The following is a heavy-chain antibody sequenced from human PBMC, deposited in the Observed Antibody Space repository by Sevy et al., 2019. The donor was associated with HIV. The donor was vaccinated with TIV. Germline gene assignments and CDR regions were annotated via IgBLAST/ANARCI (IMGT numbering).Heavy chain of an antibody. Sequence: ASVKVSCKASGYTFITYGITWVRQAPGQGLEWMGWISGYNVHTKYVRELQGRVTITTDTSTSTAYLELRSLTSDDTAVYYCARTGYSTLDRVAAADSSLDFWGQGTLVTVSS. V-gene: IGHV1-18*01. D-gene: IGHD6-13*01. CDR1: GYTFITYG. J-gene: IGHJ4*02. CDR2: ISGYNVHT. CDR3: ARTGYSTLDRVAAADSSLDF.